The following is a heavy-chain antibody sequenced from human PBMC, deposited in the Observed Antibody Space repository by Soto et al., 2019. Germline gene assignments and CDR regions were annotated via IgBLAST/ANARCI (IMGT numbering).Heavy chain of an antibody. Sequence: GVSLRLSCAASGFTFSSYAMSWVRQAPGKGLEWVSAISGSGGSAYYADSVKGRFTISRDNSKNTLYLQMNSLRAEDTAVYYCAKAPGIVATTYYFDYWGQGTLVTVSS. CDR3: AKAPGIVATTYYFDY. CDR2: ISGSGGSA. D-gene: IGHD5-12*01. CDR1: GFTFSSYA. V-gene: IGHV3-23*01. J-gene: IGHJ4*02.